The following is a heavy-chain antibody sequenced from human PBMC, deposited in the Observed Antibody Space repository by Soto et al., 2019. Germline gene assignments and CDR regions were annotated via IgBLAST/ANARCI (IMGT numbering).Heavy chain of an antibody. V-gene: IGHV3-66*01. D-gene: IGHD3-3*01. J-gene: IGHJ6*03. CDR2: IYSGGST. CDR3: ASIPIFGVDYRQYYYYMDV. CDR1: GFTVSSNY. Sequence: GGSLRLSCAASGFTVSSNYMSWVRQAPGKGLEWVSVIYSGGSTYYADSVKGRFTISRDNSKNTLYLQMNSLRAEDTAVYYCASIPIFGVDYRQYYYYMDVWGKGTTVTVSS.